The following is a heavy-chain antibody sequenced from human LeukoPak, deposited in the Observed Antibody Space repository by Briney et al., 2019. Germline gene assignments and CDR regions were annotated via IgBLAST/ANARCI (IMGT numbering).Heavy chain of an antibody. D-gene: IGHD3-10*01. J-gene: IGHJ4*02. V-gene: IGHV3-23*01. Sequence: GGSLRLSCAASGFTFSSNATSWVRQAPGKGLEWVSGIGGSGGSTYYADSVKGRFTISRDNSRNTLFLQMSSLRVEDTAIYYCAKDREVAVTGDLGYWGQGSLVTVSA. CDR2: IGGSGGST. CDR1: GFTFSSNA. CDR3: AKDREVAVTGDLGY.